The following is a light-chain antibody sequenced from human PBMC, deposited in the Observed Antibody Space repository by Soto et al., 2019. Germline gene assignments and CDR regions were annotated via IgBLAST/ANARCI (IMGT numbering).Light chain of an antibody. J-gene: IGKJ1*01. CDR1: QSLLHINGYNY. V-gene: IGKV2-28*01. Sequence: DIVMNQSPLSLPVTPGEPASISCRSSQSLLHINGYNYLDWYLQRPGQSPQLLIYLGSNRASGVPDRFSGRGSGTDFTLKISRVEAEDVGVYYCMQPLQTPWTFGQGTKVEIK. CDR3: MQPLQTPWT. CDR2: LGS.